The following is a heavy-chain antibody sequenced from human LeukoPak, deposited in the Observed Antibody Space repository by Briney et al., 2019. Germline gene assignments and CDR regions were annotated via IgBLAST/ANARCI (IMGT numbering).Heavy chain of an antibody. CDR3: ARDCSGGSCYSPYFDY. Sequence: GRSLRLSCAASGFTFSSNAMHWVRQAPGKGLEWVAVISYDGSNKYYADSVKGRFTISRDNSKNTLYLQMNSLRAEDAAVYYCARDCSGGSCYSPYFDYWGQGTLVTVSS. CDR2: ISYDGSNK. D-gene: IGHD2-15*01. J-gene: IGHJ4*02. V-gene: IGHV3-30-3*01. CDR1: GFTFSSNA.